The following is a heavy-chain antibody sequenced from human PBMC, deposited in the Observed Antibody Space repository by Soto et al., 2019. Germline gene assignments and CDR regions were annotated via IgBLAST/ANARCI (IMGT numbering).Heavy chain of an antibody. Sequence: GGSLRLSCAASGFTFSSYSMNWVRQAPGKGLEWVSYISSSSSTIYYADSVKGRFTISRDKAKNSLYLQMNSLRAEDTAVYYCARGRYCSGGSCLTLTDAFDIWGQGTMVTVSS. D-gene: IGHD2-15*01. CDR3: ARGRYCSGGSCLTLTDAFDI. J-gene: IGHJ3*02. CDR2: ISSSSSTI. CDR1: GFTFSSYS. V-gene: IGHV3-48*01.